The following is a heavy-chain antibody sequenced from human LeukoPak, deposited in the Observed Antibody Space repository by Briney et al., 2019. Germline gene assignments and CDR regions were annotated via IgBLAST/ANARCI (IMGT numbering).Heavy chain of an antibody. CDR2: ISWNGVRT. D-gene: IGHD6-6*01. CDR1: GFTFRDYT. CDR3: AKERGSSGYFDY. V-gene: IGHV3-43*01. J-gene: IGHJ4*02. Sequence: GGSLRLSCTASGFTFRDYTIHWVRQAPGKGLEWVSLISWNGVRTYSADSVKCRFTISRYNSKNSLYLQMNSLRTEDTALYYCAKERGSSGYFDYWGQGTLVTVSS.